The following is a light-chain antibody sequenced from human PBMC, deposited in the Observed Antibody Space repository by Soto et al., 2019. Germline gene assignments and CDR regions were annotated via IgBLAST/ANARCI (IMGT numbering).Light chain of an antibody. Sequence: DIQLTQSPSFLSASLGDRVTITCRASQVITSSLAWYQQKSGEAPNVLIYETSTLQSGVPSRFSGSKSGTEFTLTIQSMQTEDVATYYCQQLKSYPFNFGPGTKVDI. CDR3: QQLKSYPFN. V-gene: IGKV1-9*01. CDR2: ETS. CDR1: QVITSS. J-gene: IGKJ3*01.